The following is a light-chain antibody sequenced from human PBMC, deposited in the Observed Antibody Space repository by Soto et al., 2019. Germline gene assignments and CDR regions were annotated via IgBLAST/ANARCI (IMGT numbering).Light chain of an antibody. CDR1: QSVTSN. J-gene: IGKJ5*01. Sequence: EIVMTQSPATLSVSPGERAALSCRASQSVTSNLAWYQQKPGQAPRLLIYDASTRATDIPDRFSGSGSGTDFTLTISRLEAGDFAVYYCQQSSSSPITFGQGTRLEIK. CDR3: QQSSSSPIT. CDR2: DAS. V-gene: IGKV3D-15*01.